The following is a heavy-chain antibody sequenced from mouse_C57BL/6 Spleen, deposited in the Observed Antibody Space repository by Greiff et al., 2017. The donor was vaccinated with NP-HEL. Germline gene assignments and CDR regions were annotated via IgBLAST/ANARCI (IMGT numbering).Heavy chain of an antibody. J-gene: IGHJ4*01. CDR2: ISDGGSHT. Sequence: EVMLVESGGGLVKPGGSLKLSCAASGFTFSSYAMSWVRQTPEKRLEWVATISDGGSHTYHPDNVKGRFTISRDNAKNNLYLQMSHLKSEDTAMYYCARGEIRYAMDYWGQGTSVTVSS. CDR1: GFTFSSYA. CDR3: ARGEIRYAMDY. V-gene: IGHV5-4*03.